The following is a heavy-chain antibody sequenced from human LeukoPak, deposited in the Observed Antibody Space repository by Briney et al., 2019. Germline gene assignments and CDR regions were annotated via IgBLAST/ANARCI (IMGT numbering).Heavy chain of an antibody. Sequence: GGSLRLSCAVSGFTFSSYAMSWVRQAPGKGLEWVSGISGSGGTTYYADSVKGRFTVFRDNSKNTLYLQMNSLRAEDTAIYYCTKKPGVVEIWGQGTMVTVSS. D-gene: IGHD2-15*01. CDR1: GFTFSSYA. CDR3: TKKPGVVEI. CDR2: ISGSGGTT. J-gene: IGHJ3*02. V-gene: IGHV3-23*01.